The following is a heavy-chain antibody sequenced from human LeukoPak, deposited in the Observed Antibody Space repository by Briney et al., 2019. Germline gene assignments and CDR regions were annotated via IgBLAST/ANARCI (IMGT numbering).Heavy chain of an antibody. CDR1: GGSFSGYY. Sequence: SETLSLTCAVYGGSFSGYYWSWIRQPPGKGLEWIGEINHSGSTNYNLSLKSRVTISVDTSKNQFSLKLSSVTAADTAVYYCAREGWVIFGVVRESLFMDVWGKGTTVTVSS. D-gene: IGHD3-3*01. CDR3: AREGWVIFGVVRESLFMDV. CDR2: INHSGST. J-gene: IGHJ6*03. V-gene: IGHV4-34*01.